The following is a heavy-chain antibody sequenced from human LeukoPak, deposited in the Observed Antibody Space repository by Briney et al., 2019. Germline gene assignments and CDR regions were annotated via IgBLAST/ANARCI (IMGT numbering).Heavy chain of an antibody. J-gene: IGHJ4*02. Sequence: GGSLRLSCAASGFTFSTYAIHWVRQAPGKGPEWVVVISYDGSKKFFADSLKGRFTISRDNSKNTLYLQMNSLRAEDTGVYYCARSRDTGGHFDYWGQGTLVTVS. CDR1: GFTFSTYA. V-gene: IGHV3-30*04. CDR3: ARSRDTGGHFDY. CDR2: ISYDGSKK. D-gene: IGHD1-26*01.